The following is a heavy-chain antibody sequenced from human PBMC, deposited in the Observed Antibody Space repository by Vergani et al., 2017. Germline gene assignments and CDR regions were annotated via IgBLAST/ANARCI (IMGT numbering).Heavy chain of an antibody. CDR2: FYTGGGT. J-gene: IGHJ6*02. D-gene: IGHD6-13*01. CDR3: ARDPLYSTTWPFLLLDMDV. V-gene: IGHV4-61*02. CDR1: GRSISSGSYY. Sequence: QVQLQESGPGLVRPSQTLSLTCTVSGRSISSGSYYWSWFRQPAGKGLEWIGRFYTGGGTSYNPSLKSRVTISVDTSKNQFSLQLSSVTAADTALYYCARDPLYSTTWPFLLLDMDVWGQGTTVTVSS.